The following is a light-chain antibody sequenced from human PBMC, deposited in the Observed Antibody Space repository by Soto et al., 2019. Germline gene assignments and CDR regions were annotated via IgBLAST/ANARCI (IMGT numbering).Light chain of an antibody. CDR3: CSSARSPPTVV. V-gene: IGLV2-23*02. Sequence: QSALTQPASVSGSPGQSITISCTGTSSDVGSYNLVSWYQHHPGKVPKLMIYDVSKRPSGVSNRFSGSKSGNTASLTTSGLQPDDEDDDYCCSSARSPPTVVFGAGTKLTVL. CDR2: DVS. J-gene: IGLJ2*01. CDR1: SSDVGSYNL.